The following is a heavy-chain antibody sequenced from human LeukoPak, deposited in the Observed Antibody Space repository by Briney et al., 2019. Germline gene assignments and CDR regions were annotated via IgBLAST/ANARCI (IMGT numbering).Heavy chain of an antibody. CDR3: ARLSGAPVRHPIYHFDY. CDR2: VYHSGST. D-gene: IGHD1-26*01. Sequence: SETLSLTCAVSGYSISSGYYWGWIRQPPVKGLEWIGNVYHSGSTYKNPSLKSRVSISLDTSNNQFSLKLTSVTAADTAIYYCARLSGAPVRHPIYHFDYWGQGTLVTVSS. CDR1: GYSISSGYY. J-gene: IGHJ4*02. V-gene: IGHV4-38-2*01.